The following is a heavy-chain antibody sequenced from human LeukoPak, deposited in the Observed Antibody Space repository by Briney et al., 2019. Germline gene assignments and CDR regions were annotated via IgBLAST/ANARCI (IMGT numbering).Heavy chain of an antibody. Sequence: SETLSLTCAVYGGSFSGYYWSWIRQPPGKGLEWIGEINHSGSTNYNPSLKSRVTISVDTSKDQFSLKLSSVTAADTAAYYCARVSIVVVTIDYWGQGTLVTVSS. D-gene: IGHD3-22*01. CDR2: INHSGST. CDR3: ARVSIVVVTIDY. V-gene: IGHV4-34*01. CDR1: GGSFSGYY. J-gene: IGHJ4*02.